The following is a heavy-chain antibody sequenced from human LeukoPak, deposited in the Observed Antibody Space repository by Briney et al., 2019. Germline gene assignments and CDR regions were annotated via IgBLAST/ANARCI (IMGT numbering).Heavy chain of an antibody. V-gene: IGHV4-39*01. CDR3: ARQDGWSGFDY. J-gene: IGHJ4*02. CDR2: IYYSGST. D-gene: IGHD6-19*01. Sequence: KPSETLSLTCSVSGGSISSTSYYWDWVRQPPGKGLEWIGSIYYSGSTYYNPSLKRRVTISVDTSKNQFFLKLTSVTAADTAVYYFARQDGWSGFDYWGQGALVTVSS. CDR1: GGSISSTSYY.